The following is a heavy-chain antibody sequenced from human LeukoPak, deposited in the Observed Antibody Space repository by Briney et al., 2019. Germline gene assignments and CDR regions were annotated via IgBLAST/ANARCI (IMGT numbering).Heavy chain of an antibody. D-gene: IGHD2-8*02. CDR1: GGSISSSSYY. CDR2: IYYSGST. CDR3: ARVVYRGQYFDY. Sequence: DPSETLSLTCTVSGGSISSSSYYWGWIRQPPGKGLEWIGSIYYSGSTYYNPSLKSRVTISVDTSKNQFSLKLSSVTAADTAVYYCARVVYRGQYFDYWGQGTLVTVSS. V-gene: IGHV4-39*01. J-gene: IGHJ4*02.